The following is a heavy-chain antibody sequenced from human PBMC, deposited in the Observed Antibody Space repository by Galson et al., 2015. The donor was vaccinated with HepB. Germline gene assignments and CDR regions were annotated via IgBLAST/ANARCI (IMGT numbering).Heavy chain of an antibody. J-gene: IGHJ5*02. CDR2: TYYRSRWYN. CDR1: GVSVSSNSAA. CDR3: ARVRQGWIDP. Sequence: CAISGVSVSSNSAAWNWIRQSPSRGLEWLGRTYYRSRWYNDYGVSVKSRISINPDTSKNQFSLQLNSVTPEDTAVYYRARVRQGWIDPWGQGTLVTVSS. V-gene: IGHV6-1*01.